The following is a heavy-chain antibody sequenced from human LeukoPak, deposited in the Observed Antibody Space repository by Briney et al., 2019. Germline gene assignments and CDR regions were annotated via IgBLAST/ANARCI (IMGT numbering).Heavy chain of an antibody. J-gene: IGHJ4*01. Sequence: SETLSLTCTVSGGSISSYYWSWIRQPAGKGLEWIGRFYTSGSTNYNPSLKSRVTMSLDTSKNQFFLKVSSVTAADTAVYFCATGAGPFDYWGHGILVTVSS. CDR2: FYTSGST. CDR1: GGSISSYY. CDR3: ATGAGPFDY. D-gene: IGHD3-10*01. V-gene: IGHV4-4*07.